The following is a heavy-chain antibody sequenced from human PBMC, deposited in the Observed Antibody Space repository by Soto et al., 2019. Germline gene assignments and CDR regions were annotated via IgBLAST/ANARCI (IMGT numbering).Heavy chain of an antibody. CDR1: GFSFSNYG. V-gene: IGHV3-30*18. J-gene: IGHJ6*02. CDR3: VKAGLERLRARASDFHGVDG. Sequence: QVQVVESGGGVVQPGGSLRLSCAASGFSFSNYGMHWVRQAPGKGLEWVALISYDGRNKYYGDSVEGRFTISRDNSKNTVDLQMNSLRVEDTAVYYCVKAGLERLRARASDFHGVDGWGQGTKVTVSS. CDR2: ISYDGRNK. D-gene: IGHD1-1*01.